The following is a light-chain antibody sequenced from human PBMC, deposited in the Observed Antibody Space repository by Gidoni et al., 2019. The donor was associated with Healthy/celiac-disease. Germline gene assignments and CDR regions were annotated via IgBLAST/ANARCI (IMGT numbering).Light chain of an antibody. CDR1: QSVSSY. J-gene: IGKJ1*01. Sequence: IVFTQSPATLSLSPGERATLPCRASQSVSSYLAWYQQKPGQAPRLLIYDASNRATGIPARFSGSGSGTDFTLTISSREPEDFAVYYCQQRSNWPPTWTFGQGTKVEIK. CDR2: DAS. CDR3: QQRSNWPPTWT. V-gene: IGKV3-11*01.